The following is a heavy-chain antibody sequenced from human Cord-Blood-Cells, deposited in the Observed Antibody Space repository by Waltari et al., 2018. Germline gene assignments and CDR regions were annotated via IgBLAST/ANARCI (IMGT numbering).Heavy chain of an antibody. CDR1: GFTFVDYT. CDR3: AKGGIAAADAFDI. V-gene: IGHV3-43*01. CDR2: ISWDGGST. J-gene: IGHJ3*02. D-gene: IGHD6-13*01. Sequence: EVQLVESGGVVVQPGGSLRLSCAASGFTFVDYTMHWVRQAPGKGLEWVSLISWDGGSTYYADTVKGRFTISRDNSKNSLYLQMNSLRTEDTALYYCAKGGIAAADAFDIWGQGTMVTVSS.